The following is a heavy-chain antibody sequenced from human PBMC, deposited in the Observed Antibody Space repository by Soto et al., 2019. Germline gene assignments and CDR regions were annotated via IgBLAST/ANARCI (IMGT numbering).Heavy chain of an antibody. CDR2: IHYSGTT. Sequence: SETLSLTCTVSGTSISSYYWSWIRQPPGKGLEWIANIHYSGTTNYNPSLASRVTLSVDTSKNQFSLKMASVTAADRAMYFCARYNSYAIDYWGRGTLVTVSS. D-gene: IGHD2-8*01. CDR1: GTSISSYY. CDR3: ARYNSYAIDY. J-gene: IGHJ4*02. V-gene: IGHV4-59*01.